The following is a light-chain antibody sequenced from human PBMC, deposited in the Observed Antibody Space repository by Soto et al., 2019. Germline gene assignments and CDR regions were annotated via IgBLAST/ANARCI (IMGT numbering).Light chain of an antibody. CDR3: QYYGSSPWT. V-gene: IGKV3-20*01. J-gene: IGKJ1*01. CDR2: SAF. Sequence: EIVLTQSPGTLSLSPGERGTLSCRASQSVSSNYLAWYQQKPDQAPRLLIYSAFSRATGIPEMFSGSGSGTEFTLTISRLEPEDFAVYYCQYYGSSPWTFGQGTKVDIK. CDR1: QSVSSNY.